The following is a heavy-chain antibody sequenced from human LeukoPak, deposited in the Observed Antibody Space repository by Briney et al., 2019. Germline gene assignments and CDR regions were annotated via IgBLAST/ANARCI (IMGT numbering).Heavy chain of an antibody. D-gene: IGHD3-3*01. J-gene: IGHJ4*02. V-gene: IGHV4-61*02. CDR2: IYTSGST. Sequence: SQTLSLTCTVSGGSISSGSYYWRWIRQPAGKGLEWIGRIYTSGSTNYNPSLKSRVTISVDTSKNQLSLNLSSVTATDTAVYYCARAMDFWSGNFDYWGQGTLVTVSS. CDR3: ARAMDFWSGNFDY. CDR1: GGSISSGSYY.